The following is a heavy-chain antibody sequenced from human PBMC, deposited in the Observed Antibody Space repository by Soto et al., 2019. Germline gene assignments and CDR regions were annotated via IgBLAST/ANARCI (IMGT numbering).Heavy chain of an antibody. CDR1: GFTFRRYA. CDR2: ISGSGSNT. J-gene: IGHJ4*02. CDR3: AKDGAESYYDSSGCFY. V-gene: IGHV3-23*01. D-gene: IGHD3-22*01. Sequence: GGSLRLSCAASGFTFRRYAMNWVRQAPGKGLEWVSTISGSGSNTYYADSVKGRFTISRDNSKNTLYLQINSVGAEDTAVYYCAKDGAESYYDSSGCFYWGQGALVTVSS.